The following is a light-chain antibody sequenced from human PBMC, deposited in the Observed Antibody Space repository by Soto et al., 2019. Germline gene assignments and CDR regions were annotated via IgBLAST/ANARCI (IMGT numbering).Light chain of an antibody. J-gene: IGKJ4*01. CDR3: QQVNTYPLT. CDR2: GAS. V-gene: IGKV1-9*01. CDR1: QGIINY. Sequence: DIQLTQSPAFLSASVGDRVTITCRASQGIINYLAWYQQQPGKAPKLLISGASTLQSGVSSRFSGSGSWTEFTLTISSLQPEDFATYYCQQVNTYPLTFGGGTKVEIK.